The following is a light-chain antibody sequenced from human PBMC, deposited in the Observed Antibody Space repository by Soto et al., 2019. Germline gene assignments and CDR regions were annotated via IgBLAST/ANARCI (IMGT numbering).Light chain of an antibody. CDR2: GAS. V-gene: IGKV1-27*01. Sequence: DIQMTQSPSSLSAYLGDRVTITCRASQGISNYLAWYQQKPGRLPKLLLFGASTLQSGVPARFSGSGSGTLFTFTINGLLPEDVATYYCQKYDRAPFTFGPGTKVDIK. CDR3: QKYDRAPFT. CDR1: QGISNY. J-gene: IGKJ3*01.